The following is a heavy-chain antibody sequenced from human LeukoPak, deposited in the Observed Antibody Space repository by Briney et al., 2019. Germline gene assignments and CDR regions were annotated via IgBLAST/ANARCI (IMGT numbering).Heavy chain of an antibody. D-gene: IGHD4-23*01. J-gene: IGHJ3*02. Sequence: DPSETLSLTCTVSGASIRSHYWSWIRQPPGKGLEWIGYISNSGSTNYNPSLKSRVTISLDMSKNQFSLRLASVTAADTAVYYCARGGTAVIAPYAFDIWGQGTMVTVSS. CDR3: ARGGTAVIAPYAFDI. CDR1: GASIRSHY. CDR2: ISNSGST. V-gene: IGHV4-4*08.